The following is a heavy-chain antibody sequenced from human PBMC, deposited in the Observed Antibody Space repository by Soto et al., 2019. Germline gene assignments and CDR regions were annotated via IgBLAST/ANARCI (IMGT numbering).Heavy chain of an antibody. D-gene: IGHD2-2*01. CDR1: GGTFSSYT. Sequence: QVQLVQSGAEVKKPGSSVKVSCKASGGTFSSYTISWVRQAPGQGLEWMGRIIPILGIANYAQKFQGRVTITADKSTSTAYMELSSLRSEDTAVYYCARSTGVVVPAAMGNYYYYGMDVWGRGTTVTVSS. CDR3: ARSTGVVVPAAMGNYYYYGMDV. J-gene: IGHJ6*02. CDR2: IIPILGIA. V-gene: IGHV1-69*02.